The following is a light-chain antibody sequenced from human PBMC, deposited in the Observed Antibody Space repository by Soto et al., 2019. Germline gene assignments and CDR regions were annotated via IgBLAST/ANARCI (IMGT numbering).Light chain of an antibody. CDR3: QQSYSTLIT. CDR2: AAS. CDR1: QSISSY. Sequence: DIQMTQSPSSLSASVGDRLTITCRASQSISSYLNWYQQKPGKAPKLLIYAASSLQSGVPSRFSGRGSGTEFTLTISSLQPEDFATYYCQQSYSTLITFGQGTRLEIK. V-gene: IGKV1-39*01. J-gene: IGKJ5*01.